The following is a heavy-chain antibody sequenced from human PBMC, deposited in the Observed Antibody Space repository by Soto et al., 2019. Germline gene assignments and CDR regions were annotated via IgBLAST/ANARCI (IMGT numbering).Heavy chain of an antibody. CDR3: ARDGDSSGHYSPFDY. CDR2: MWSDGSNK. Sequence: QVQVEESGGGVVQAGRSLRLSCAASGFTFSSYGMHWVRQAPGKGLEWVAVMWSDGSNKYYADSVKGRFTISRDNSKNTLYLQMNSLRAEDTAVYYCARDGDSSGHYSPFDYWGQGTLVTVPS. CDR1: GFTFSSYG. D-gene: IGHD3-22*01. J-gene: IGHJ4*02. V-gene: IGHV3-33*01.